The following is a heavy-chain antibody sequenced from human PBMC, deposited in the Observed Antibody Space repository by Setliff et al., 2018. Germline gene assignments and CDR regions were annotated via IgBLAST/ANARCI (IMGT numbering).Heavy chain of an antibody. CDR2: IYPADSDT. Sequence: GESLKISCKGSGYTFTNYWIAWVRQMPGKGLEYMGIIYPADSDTTYSPSFQGQVTISADKSINTAYLQWSSLKASDTAIYYCARVGPLTDDAFDICGQGTMVTVSS. V-gene: IGHV5-51*01. CDR1: GYTFTNYW. CDR3: ARVGPLTDDAFDI. J-gene: IGHJ3*02. D-gene: IGHD1-26*01.